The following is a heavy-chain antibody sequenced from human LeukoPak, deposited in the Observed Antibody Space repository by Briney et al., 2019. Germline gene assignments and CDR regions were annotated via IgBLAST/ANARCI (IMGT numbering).Heavy chain of an antibody. CDR3: ARALRYCSGGGCYSDAFDI. V-gene: IGHV5-51*01. CDR1: GYSFTTYW. J-gene: IGHJ3*02. D-gene: IGHD2-15*01. CDR2: IYPGDSDT. Sequence: GESLKISCKASGYSFTTYWIGWVRQMPGKGLEWMGIIYPGDSDTRYSPSFQGQVTISVDKSISTAYLQWSSLKASDTAMYYCARALRYCSGGGCYSDAFDIWGQGTMVTVSS.